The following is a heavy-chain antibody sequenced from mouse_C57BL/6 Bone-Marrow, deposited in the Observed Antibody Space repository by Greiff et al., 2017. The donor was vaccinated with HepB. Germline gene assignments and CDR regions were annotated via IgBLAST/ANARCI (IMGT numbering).Heavy chain of an antibody. CDR3: ARHWMYYYGSPWYFDV. CDR2: ISSGGSYT. D-gene: IGHD1-1*01. V-gene: IGHV5-6*01. J-gene: IGHJ1*03. CDR1: GFTLSSYG. Sequence: EVQRVESGGDLVKPGGSLKLSCAASGFTLSSYGMSWVRQTPDNRLEWVATISSGGSYTYYPDSVKGRFTSSIYHAKNTLYLKMSSLKSEYTARYYCARHWMYYYGSPWYFDVWGTGTTVTVSS.